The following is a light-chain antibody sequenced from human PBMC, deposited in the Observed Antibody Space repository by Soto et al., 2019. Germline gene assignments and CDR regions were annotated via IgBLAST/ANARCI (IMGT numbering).Light chain of an antibody. V-gene: IGKV1-5*01. CDR3: QQYYSYPYT. CDR1: QIIGSS. Sequence: DIQMTQSPSTLSASVGDRVTITCRASQIIGSSLAWYQQKPGNAPKLLIYDASTLQSGVPSRFSGSESGTEFTLTISSLQADDSATYYCQQYYSYPYTFGQGTKLEIK. J-gene: IGKJ2*01. CDR2: DAS.